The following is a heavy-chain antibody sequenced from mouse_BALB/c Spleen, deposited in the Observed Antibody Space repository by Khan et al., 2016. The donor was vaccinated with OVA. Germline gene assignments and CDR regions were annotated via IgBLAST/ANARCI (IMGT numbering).Heavy chain of an antibody. V-gene: IGHV9-4*02. J-gene: IGHJ4*01. CDR1: GYTFTTAG. CDR2: INTHSGVP. Sequence: QIQLVQSGPELKKPGETVRISCKASGYTFTTAGMQWVQKMPGKGLKWIGWINTHSGVPKYAEDFKGRFVFSLETSASTAYLQITNLKNEDTATYFCARGGAAFYGNDGGARDSWGQGTSVTVSS. CDR3: ARGGAAFYGNDGGARDS. D-gene: IGHD2-9*01.